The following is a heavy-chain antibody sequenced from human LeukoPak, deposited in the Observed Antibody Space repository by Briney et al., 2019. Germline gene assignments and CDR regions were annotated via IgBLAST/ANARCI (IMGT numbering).Heavy chain of an antibody. CDR3: ARVGAHFDP. CDR1: GGSISSGSYY. CDR2: IYTSGST. V-gene: IGHV4-61*02. Sequence: SETLSLTCTVSGGSISSGSYYGSWIRQPAGKGLEWIGRIYTSGSTNYNPSLKSRVTISVDTSKNQFSLKLSSVTAADTAVYYCARVGAHFDPWGQGTLVTVSS. J-gene: IGHJ5*02. D-gene: IGHD1-26*01.